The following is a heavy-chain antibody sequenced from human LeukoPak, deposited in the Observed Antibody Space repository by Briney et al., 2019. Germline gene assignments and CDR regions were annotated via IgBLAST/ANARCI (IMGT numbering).Heavy chain of an antibody. J-gene: IGHJ4*02. CDR2: IKQDGSEK. V-gene: IGHV3-7*01. CDR1: GFTFSSYW. Sequence: GGSLRDSCAASGFTFSSYWMTWVRQAPGKGLEWVANIKQDGSEKYYVDSVKGRFTISRDNAKNSLYLQMNSLRAEDTAVYYCARRRGSYSFDYWGQGTLATVSS. D-gene: IGHD1-26*01. CDR3: ARRRGSYSFDY.